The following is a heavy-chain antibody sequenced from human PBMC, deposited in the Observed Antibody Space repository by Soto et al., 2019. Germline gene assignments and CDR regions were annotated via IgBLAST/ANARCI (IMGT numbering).Heavy chain of an antibody. CDR2: ISAYNGNK. D-gene: IGHD3-16*01. Sequence: QVQLVQSGAEVKKPGDSVKVSCKASGYTFTSYGISCVRQAPGQGLEWMGWISAYNGNKNYAQKEQGRVTITPDTSKSTAYMEVRSLSSDDTAVYYCARELGGWGDYWGQGTLVTVSS. J-gene: IGHJ4*02. V-gene: IGHV1-18*01. CDR1: GYTFTSYG. CDR3: ARELGGWGDY.